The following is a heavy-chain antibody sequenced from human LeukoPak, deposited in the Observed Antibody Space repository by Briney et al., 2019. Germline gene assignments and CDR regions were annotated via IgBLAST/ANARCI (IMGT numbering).Heavy chain of an antibody. CDR1: GYTFTGYY. J-gene: IGHJ6*02. CDR2: INPNSGGT. D-gene: IGHD2-2*01. Sequence: ASVKVSCKASGYTFTGYYMHWVRQAPGQGLEWMGWINPNSGGTNYAQKFQGRVTMTRDTSISTAYMELSRLRSDDTAVYYCARLVVVPAATGGLDVWGQGTTVTVSS. CDR3: ARLVVVPAATGGLDV. V-gene: IGHV1-2*02.